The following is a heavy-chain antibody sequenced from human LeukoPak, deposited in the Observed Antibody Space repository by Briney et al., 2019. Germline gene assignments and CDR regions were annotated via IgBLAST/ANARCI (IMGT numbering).Heavy chain of an antibody. CDR2: INPNSGGT. J-gene: IGHJ4*02. V-gene: IGHV1-2*02. Sequence: GASVKVSCKASGYTFTGYYMHWVRQAPGQGLEWMGWINPNSGGTNYAQKFQGRVTMTRDTSISTAYMELSRLRSDDTAVYYCARGGGGGIVVVVAATLQFDYWGQGTLVTVSS. D-gene: IGHD2-15*01. CDR1: GYTFTGYY. CDR3: ARGGGGGIVVVVAATLQFDY.